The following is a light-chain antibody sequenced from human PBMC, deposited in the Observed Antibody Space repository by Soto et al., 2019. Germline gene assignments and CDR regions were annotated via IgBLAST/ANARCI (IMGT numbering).Light chain of an antibody. Sequence: NFMLTQPHSVSESPGKTVIICCNGSSGSIASNYVQWYQQRPGSAPTTVIYEDNQRPSGVPDRFSGSIDSSSNSASLTISGLKNEDEADYYCQSFDGSTVVFGGGTKLTVL. CDR3: QSFDGSTVV. CDR2: EDN. V-gene: IGLV6-57*02. J-gene: IGLJ2*01. CDR1: SGSIASNY.